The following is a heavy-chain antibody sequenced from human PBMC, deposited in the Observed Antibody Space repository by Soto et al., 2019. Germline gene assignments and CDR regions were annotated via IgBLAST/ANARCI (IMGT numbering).Heavy chain of an antibody. CDR3: ARDGCGGDCYINWFDP. J-gene: IGHJ5*02. D-gene: IGHD2-21*02. CDR2: ISSSSSTI. V-gene: IGHV3-48*01. CDR1: KFTFSSYG. Sequence: GGSLRLSCAASKFTFSSYGMNWVRQAPGKGLEWVSYISSSSSTIYYADSVKGRFTISRDNAKNSLYLQMNSLRAEDTAVYYCARDGCGGDCYINWFDPWGQGTLVTVSS.